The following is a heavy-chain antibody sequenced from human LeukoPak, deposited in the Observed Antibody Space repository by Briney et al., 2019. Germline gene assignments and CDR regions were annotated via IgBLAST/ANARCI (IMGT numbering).Heavy chain of an antibody. Sequence: PGGSLRLSCAASGFTFSSYTMNWVRQAPGKGLEWVSSITTSSTYIYYADSVRGRFTISRDNAKNSLYLRMSSLRVEDTAVYYRARGEGYYASGSYYIDYWGQGTLVTVSS. CDR3: ARGEGYYASGSYYIDY. V-gene: IGHV3-21*01. CDR2: ITTSSTYI. CDR1: GFTFSSYT. D-gene: IGHD3-10*01. J-gene: IGHJ4*02.